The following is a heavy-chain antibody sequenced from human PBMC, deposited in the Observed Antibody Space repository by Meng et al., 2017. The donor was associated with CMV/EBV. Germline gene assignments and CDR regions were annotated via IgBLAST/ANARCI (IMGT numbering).Heavy chain of an antibody. V-gene: IGHV3-53*01. CDR3: ARDSVVVPAAPDYYGMDV. J-gene: IGHJ6*02. Sequence: GGSLRLSCAASGFTVSSNYVSWVRQAPGKGLEWVSVIYSGGSTYYADSVKGRFTISRDNSKNTLYLQMNSLRAEDTAVYYCARDSVVVPAAPDYYGMDVWGQGTTVTVSS. D-gene: IGHD2-2*01. CDR1: GFTVSSNY. CDR2: IYSGGST.